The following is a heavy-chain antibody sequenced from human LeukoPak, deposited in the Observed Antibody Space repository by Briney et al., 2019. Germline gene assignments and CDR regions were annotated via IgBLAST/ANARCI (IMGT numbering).Heavy chain of an antibody. D-gene: IGHD3-16*02. Sequence: GGSLRLSCAASGFTFSDYYMSWIRQAPGKGLEWVSYISSSGSTIYYADSVKGRFTISRDNAKNSLYLQMNSLRAEDTAVYYCARAGYYDYVWGSYRYYFDYWGQGTLVTVSS. CDR2: ISSSGSTI. CDR1: GFTFSDYY. J-gene: IGHJ4*02. CDR3: ARAGYYDYVWGSYRYYFDY. V-gene: IGHV3-11*01.